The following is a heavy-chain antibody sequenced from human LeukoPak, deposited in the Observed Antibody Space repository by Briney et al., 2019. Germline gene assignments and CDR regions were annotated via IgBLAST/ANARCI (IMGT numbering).Heavy chain of an antibody. CDR1: GYTFTSYG. D-gene: IGHD5-18*01. V-gene: IGHV1-46*01. J-gene: IGHJ5*02. CDR3: ARALPHRRLMDTTMEQHWFDP. CDR2: INPSGGNA. Sequence: WASVKVSCKASGYTFTSYGISWVRQAPGQGLEWMGIINPSGGNANYAQKFQGRVTMTRDMSTSTVYMELSSLRSEDTAMYYCARALPHRRLMDTTMEQHWFDPWGQGTLVTVSS.